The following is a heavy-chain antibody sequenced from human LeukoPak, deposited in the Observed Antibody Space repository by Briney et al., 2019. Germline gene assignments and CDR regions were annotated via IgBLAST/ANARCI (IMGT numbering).Heavy chain of an antibody. CDR3: ARDQYSVGATRAIFDY. V-gene: IGHV3-7*01. J-gene: IGHJ4*02. CDR1: GFTFSSYW. Sequence: PGGSLRLSCAAFGFTFSSYWMSWVRQAPGKGLEWVANIKQDGSEKYYVDSVKGRFTISRDNAKNSLYLQMNSLRAEDTAVYYCARDQYSVGATRAIFDYWGQGTLVTVSS. CDR2: IKQDGSEK. D-gene: IGHD1-26*01.